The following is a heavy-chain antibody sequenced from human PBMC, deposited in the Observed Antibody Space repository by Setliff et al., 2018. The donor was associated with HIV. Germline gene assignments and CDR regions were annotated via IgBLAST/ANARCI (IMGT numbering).Heavy chain of an antibody. Sequence: LRLSCAASGFTFSSYAMDWVRQAPGKGLEWVAVISNDGSNKYYADSVKGRFTISRDNSKNTLYLQVNSLRVDDTAVYYCARVRYCGSPSCRKEFDFWGQGTLVTVSS. CDR2: ISNDGSNK. V-gene: IGHV3-30*04. J-gene: IGHJ4*02. D-gene: IGHD2-21*01. CDR3: ARVRYCGSPSCRKEFDF. CDR1: GFTFSSYA.